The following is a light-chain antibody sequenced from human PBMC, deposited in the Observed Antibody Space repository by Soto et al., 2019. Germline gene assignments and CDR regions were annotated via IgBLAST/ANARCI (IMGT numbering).Light chain of an antibody. CDR1: QIVTINS. CDR2: AAT. CDR3: QQYGDSPFT. V-gene: IGKV3-20*01. J-gene: IGKJ3*01. Sequence: EVVLTQSPATLSLSPGERATLSCRASQIVTINSLSWYQQKPGQPPRLLIYAATTRASALPDSFSGGGSGTYITLTISRLHHEYVALYCCQQYGDSPFTFGPGTRVDVK.